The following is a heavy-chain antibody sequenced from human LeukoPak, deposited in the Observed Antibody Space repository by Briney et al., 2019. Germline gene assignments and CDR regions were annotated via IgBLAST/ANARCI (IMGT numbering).Heavy chain of an antibody. J-gene: IGHJ4*02. CDR2: IKEDGSEK. CDR3: ARRGSTDY. V-gene: IGHV3-7*03. D-gene: IGHD2/OR15-2a*01. CDR1: GFTFSSYW. Sequence: GGSLRLSWAASGFTFSSYWMTWVRQAPEKGLEWVANIKEDGSEKYYADFVKGRFTISRDNAKNSLDLQMNSLRAEDTAVYYCARRGSTDYWGQGTLVTVSS.